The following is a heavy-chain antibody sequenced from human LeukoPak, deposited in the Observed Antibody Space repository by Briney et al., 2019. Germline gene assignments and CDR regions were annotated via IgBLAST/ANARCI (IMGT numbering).Heavy chain of an antibody. Sequence: SETLSLTCAVYGGSFSDYYWSWIRQSPGKGLEWIGEINHSGSTNYNPSLKSRVTISVDTSKNQFSLKLSSVTAADTAVYYCARVRGVAAGTDYWGQGTLVTVSS. CDR3: ARVRGVAAGTDY. V-gene: IGHV4-34*01. CDR2: INHSGST. CDR1: GGSFSDYY. D-gene: IGHD6-13*01. J-gene: IGHJ4*02.